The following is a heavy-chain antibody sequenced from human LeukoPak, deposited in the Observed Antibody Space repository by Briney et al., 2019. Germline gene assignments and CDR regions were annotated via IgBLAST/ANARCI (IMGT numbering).Heavy chain of an antibody. J-gene: IGHJ4*02. CDR3: VKDVSSNWYSFDQ. CDR1: ITDYG. D-gene: IGHD6-13*01. V-gene: IGHV3-20*04. Sequence: SGGSLRLSCAGIITDYGMSWVRHVPGKGLEWVAGINWAGSNTHYAESVRGRFTISRDFAENSLYLQMNSLRDEDTAFYYCVKDVSSNWYSFDQWDQGTLVTVSS. CDR2: INWAGSNT.